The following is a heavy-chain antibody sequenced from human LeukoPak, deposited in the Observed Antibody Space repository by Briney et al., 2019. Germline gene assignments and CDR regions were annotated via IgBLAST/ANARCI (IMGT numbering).Heavy chain of an antibody. V-gene: IGHV4-59*01. J-gene: IGHJ4*02. Sequence: SETLCLTCNVSPGSITGYYFTWIRQPPGKGLEWIGYIFYSGTTKYSPSLKSRLTMSLDTSKNQVSLRLTSVTAADTAVYYCARRNTADASIDFWGQGTLVTASS. D-gene: IGHD4-17*01. CDR2: IFYSGTT. CDR1: PGSITGYY. CDR3: ARRNTADASIDF.